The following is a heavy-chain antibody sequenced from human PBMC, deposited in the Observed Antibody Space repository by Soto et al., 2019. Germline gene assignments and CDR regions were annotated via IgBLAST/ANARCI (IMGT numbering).Heavy chain of an antibody. V-gene: IGHV3-23*01. J-gene: IGHJ3*01. CDR3: AKDHNGDYIGGFEF. D-gene: IGHD4-17*01. Sequence: PGGSLRLSCAASGFIFNKYAMSWVRQAPGKGLEWVSGISASGGRTVYSDSVKGRFTISRDVSEKTMSLQMNSLRVEDTAIYFCAKDHNGDYIGGFEFGGQGTMVTVSS. CDR2: ISASGGRT. CDR1: GFIFNKYA.